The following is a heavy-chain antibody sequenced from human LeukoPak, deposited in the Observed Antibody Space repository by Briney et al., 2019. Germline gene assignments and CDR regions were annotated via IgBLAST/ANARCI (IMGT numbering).Heavy chain of an antibody. CDR2: IGIDSGNT. Sequence: GGSPRLSCAASGFRFSDYSMNWVRQAPGKGLEWISYIGIDSGNTHYADSVKGRFTISGDKAKNSLYLQMHSLRVEDTAVYYCARDYKYAFDNWGQGTLVTVSS. V-gene: IGHV3-48*01. CDR3: ARDYKYAFDN. D-gene: IGHD5-24*01. J-gene: IGHJ4*02. CDR1: GFRFSDYS.